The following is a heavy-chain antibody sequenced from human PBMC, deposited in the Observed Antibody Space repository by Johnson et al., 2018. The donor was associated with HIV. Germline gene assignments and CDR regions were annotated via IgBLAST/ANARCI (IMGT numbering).Heavy chain of an antibody. CDR2: IYSGGST. CDR1: GFTVSSNY. Sequence: VQLVESGGGLVQPGGSLRLSCAASGFTVSSNYMSWVRQAPGKGLEWVSVIYSGGSTYYADSVKGRFTISRDNSKNTLYLQMNSLRAEDTAVYYCAKDRRELPSPFDIWGQGTMVTVSS. J-gene: IGHJ3*02. D-gene: IGHD1-7*01. CDR3: AKDRRELPSPFDI. V-gene: IGHV3-66*01.